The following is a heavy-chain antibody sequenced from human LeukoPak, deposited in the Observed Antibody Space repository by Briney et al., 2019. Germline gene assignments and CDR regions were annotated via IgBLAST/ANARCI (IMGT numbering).Heavy chain of an antibody. Sequence: GGSLRLSCAPSGFTFRNYWMHWVRQAPGKGLEWVSAISGSGGTTYYADSVKGRFTISRDNSKNTLYLQMNSLRAEDTALYYCAQVMGVRGAPSDYWGQGTLVTVSS. V-gene: IGHV3-23*01. J-gene: IGHJ4*02. D-gene: IGHD3-10*01. CDR1: GFTFRNYW. CDR2: ISGSGGTT. CDR3: AQVMGVRGAPSDY.